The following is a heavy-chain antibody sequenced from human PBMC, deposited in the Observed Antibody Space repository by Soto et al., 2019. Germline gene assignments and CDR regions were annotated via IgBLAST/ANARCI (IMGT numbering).Heavy chain of an antibody. Sequence: SETLSLTCTVSGGSISSSSYYWAWIRQPPGKGLEWIGNMYYSGSTYYNPSLKSRVTMSVDTSKNQFSLKLSSVTAADTSVYYCARIVVIPAAPDYYNYYGVD. D-gene: IGHD2-2*01. V-gene: IGHV4-39*01. CDR1: GGSISSSSYY. CDR3: ARIVVIPAAPDYYNYYGVD. J-gene: IGHJ6*01. CDR2: MYYSGST.